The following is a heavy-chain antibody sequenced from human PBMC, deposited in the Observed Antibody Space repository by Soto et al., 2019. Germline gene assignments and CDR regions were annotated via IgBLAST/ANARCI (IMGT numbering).Heavy chain of an antibody. CDR1: GFTFSSYG. CDR3: AKRPIRWFGELWCGVDY. D-gene: IGHD3-10*01. CDR2: ISYDGSNK. J-gene: IGHJ4*02. V-gene: IGHV3-30*18. Sequence: QVQLVESGGGVVQPGRSLRLSCAASGFTFSSYGMHWVRQAPGKGLEWVAVISYDGSNKYYADSVKGRFTISSDNSKNTLYLQMNSLRAEDTAVYYCAKRPIRWFGELWCGVDYWGQGTLVTVSS.